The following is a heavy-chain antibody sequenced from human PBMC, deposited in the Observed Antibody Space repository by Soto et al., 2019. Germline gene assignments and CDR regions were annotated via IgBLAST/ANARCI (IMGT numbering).Heavy chain of an antibody. CDR3: ARVGSSGWSPDY. Sequence: SETLSLTCTVSGGSISGHYWTWIRQPPGKGLEWIGYIFYSGSTNYNPSLKSRVTISVDTSKNQFSLKLSSVTAADTAVYYCARVGSSGWSPDYWGQGTLVTV. J-gene: IGHJ4*02. CDR2: IFYSGST. CDR1: GGSISGHY. D-gene: IGHD6-19*01. V-gene: IGHV4-59*11.